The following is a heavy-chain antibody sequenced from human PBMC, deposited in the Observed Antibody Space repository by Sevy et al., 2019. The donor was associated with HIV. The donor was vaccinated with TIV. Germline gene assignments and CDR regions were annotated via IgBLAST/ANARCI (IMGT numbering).Heavy chain of an antibody. D-gene: IGHD2-21*02. J-gene: IGHJ4*02. CDR3: AGNAVTAGDYYFDY. V-gene: IGHV4-38-2*01. CDR1: GYSISSDFY. Sequence: SETLSLTCAVSGYSISSDFYWGWIRQPPGKGLEWIGVIYPSGRTYYNPSLKSRATISLDTSKNQFSLRLTSVTAADTAVYYCAGNAVTAGDYYFDYWGQGTLVTVSS. CDR2: IYPSGRT.